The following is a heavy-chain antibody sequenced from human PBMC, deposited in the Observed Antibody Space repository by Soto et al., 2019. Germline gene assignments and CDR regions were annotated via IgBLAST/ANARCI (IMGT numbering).Heavy chain of an antibody. CDR2: IYWDDDK. CDR1: GFSLSTRGVG. CDR3: AHTGSIVVVVAAGWFDP. D-gene: IGHD2-15*01. J-gene: IGHJ5*02. V-gene: IGHV2-5*02. Sequence: QITLKESGPTLVKPTQTLTLTCTFSGFSLSTRGVGVGWIRQPPGKALEWLALIYWDDDKRYSPSLKSRLTITKDTSKNQVVLTMTNMDPVDTATYYCAHTGSIVVVVAAGWFDPWGQGTLVTVSS.